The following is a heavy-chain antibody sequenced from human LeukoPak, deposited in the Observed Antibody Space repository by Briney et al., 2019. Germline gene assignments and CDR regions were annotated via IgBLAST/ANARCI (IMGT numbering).Heavy chain of an antibody. CDR2: ISSSSSYT. J-gene: IGHJ4*02. V-gene: IGHV3-11*03. CDR1: GFTFSDYY. Sequence: KSGGSLRLSCAASGFTFSDYYMSWIRQAPGKGLEWVSYISSSSSYTNYADSVKGRFTISRDSAKNSLYLQMNSLRAEDTAVYYCARSTTYYDSSGNDYWGQGTLVTVSS. CDR3: ARSTTYYDSSGNDY. D-gene: IGHD3-22*01.